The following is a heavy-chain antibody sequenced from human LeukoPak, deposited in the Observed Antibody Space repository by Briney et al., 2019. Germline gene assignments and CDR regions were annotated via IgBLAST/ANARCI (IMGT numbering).Heavy chain of an antibody. J-gene: IGHJ4*02. Sequence: PSETLTLTCTVSGGSIRTYYWSWLRQPPGKGLEWVGYIHYSGSTNYNPSLKSRVTISVDTSKNQFSLKLSSVTAADTAVYYCARLWVDSSGYPFFDYWGQGTLVTVSS. V-gene: IGHV4-59*01. CDR2: IHYSGST. CDR1: GGSIRTYY. D-gene: IGHD3-22*01. CDR3: ARLWVDSSGYPFFDY.